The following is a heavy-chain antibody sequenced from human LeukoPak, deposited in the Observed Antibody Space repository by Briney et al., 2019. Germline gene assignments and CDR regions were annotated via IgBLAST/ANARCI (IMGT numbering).Heavy chain of an antibody. J-gene: IGHJ4*02. CDR2: ISNSGGST. Sequence: GGSLRLSCAASGFTFSSYAMSWVRQAREKGLEWVSGISNSGGSTYYADSVKGRFTISRDNSKDTLYLQMNSLRAEDTAVYYCAEYYFYDSSGYQQYYFDYWGQGTLVTVSS. CDR3: AEYYFYDSSGYQQYYFDY. CDR1: GFTFSSYA. V-gene: IGHV3-23*01. D-gene: IGHD3-22*01.